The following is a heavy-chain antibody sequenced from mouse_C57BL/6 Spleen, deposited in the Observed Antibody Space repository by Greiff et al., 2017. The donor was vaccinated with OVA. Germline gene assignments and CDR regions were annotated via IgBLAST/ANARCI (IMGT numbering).Heavy chain of an antibody. CDR3: TRDFYGSSLYAMDY. J-gene: IGHJ4*01. Sequence: EVKLVESGEGLVKPGGSLKLSCAASGFTFSSYAMSWVRQTPEKRLEWVAYISSGGDYIYYADTVKGRFTISRDNARNTLYLQMSSLKSEDTAMDYCTRDFYGSSLYAMDYWGQGTSVTVSS. D-gene: IGHD1-1*01. V-gene: IGHV5-9-1*02. CDR2: ISSGGDYI. CDR1: GFTFSSYA.